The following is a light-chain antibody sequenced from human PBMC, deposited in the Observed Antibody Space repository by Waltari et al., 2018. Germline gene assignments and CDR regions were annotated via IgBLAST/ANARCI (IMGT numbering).Light chain of an antibody. J-gene: IGKJ2*01. Sequence: ESVFTHPPATLSLSPGEKATLSCRASQSVSRSRVAWLLHKPGQAPRLLIYGSSGRASGMPDRFSRSGSGRDFSLSISRVEPEDFAVYYCQQYGSSVMYTFGQGTKREIK. CDR1: QSVSRSR. V-gene: IGKV3-20*01. CDR3: QQYGSSVMYT. CDR2: GSS.